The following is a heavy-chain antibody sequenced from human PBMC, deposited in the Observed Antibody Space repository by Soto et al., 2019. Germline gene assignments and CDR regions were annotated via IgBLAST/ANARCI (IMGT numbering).Heavy chain of an antibody. CDR3: ARHGALISPFKD. D-gene: IGHD3-16*01. Sequence: SETLSLTCTVSRGSISSSSSYWGWIRQPPGKGLEWIGSISYSGSTYYNPSLKSRVTISVDRSKNQCSLTLSSVTAADTAVYYCARHGALISPFKDWAQGTLVTVSS. CDR1: RGSISSSSSY. CDR2: ISYSGST. V-gene: IGHV4-39*01. J-gene: IGHJ1*01.